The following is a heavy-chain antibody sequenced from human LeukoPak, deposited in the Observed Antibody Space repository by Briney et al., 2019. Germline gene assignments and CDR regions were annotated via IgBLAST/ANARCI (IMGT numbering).Heavy chain of an antibody. V-gene: IGHV3-30*02. J-gene: IGHJ6*03. D-gene: IGHD2-8*01. CDR1: PFTFSSYG. Sequence: GGSLRLSCAASPFTFSSYGMHWVRQAPGKGLEWVAYIQYDGSNQQYADSVKGRFSISRDRSKNILYLQMKSLRAEDTAVYYCAKDRCSNGVGCYYYYMDVWGKGTTVTISS. CDR2: IQYDGSNQ. CDR3: AKDRCSNGVGCYYYYMDV.